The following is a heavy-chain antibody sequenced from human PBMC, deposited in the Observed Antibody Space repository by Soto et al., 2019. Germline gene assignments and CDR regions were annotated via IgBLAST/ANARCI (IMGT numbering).Heavy chain of an antibody. V-gene: IGHV4-61*01. Sequence: SETLSLTCNVSGGSMTTGSYFWSWIRQPPGKGLEWIGYVFRSGSINYSPSFKSRVTISIDTSKNQFSLMLKSVTAADTAVYFCARARNRYFDYWGQGALVTVST. J-gene: IGHJ4*02. CDR2: VFRSGSI. CDR1: GGSMTTGSYF. D-gene: IGHD1-1*01. CDR3: ARARNRYFDY.